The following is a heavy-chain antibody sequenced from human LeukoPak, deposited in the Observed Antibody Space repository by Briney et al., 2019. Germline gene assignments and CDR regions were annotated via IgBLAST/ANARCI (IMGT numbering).Heavy chain of an antibody. Sequence: GASVKVSCKASGLTFTGVNYIHWVRQAPGQGPEWMGWINTNNGVTDYARKFQGRDTMTRDTSISTAYMELYRLTSDDMAMYYCTKDRLSKWFDPWGQGTLVTVSS. CDR2: INTNNGVT. D-gene: IGHD5-12*01. J-gene: IGHJ5*02. V-gene: IGHV1-2*02. CDR1: GLTFTGVNY. CDR3: TKDRLSKWFDP.